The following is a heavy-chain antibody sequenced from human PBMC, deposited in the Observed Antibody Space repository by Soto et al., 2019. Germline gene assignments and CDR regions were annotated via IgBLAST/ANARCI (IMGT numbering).Heavy chain of an antibody. CDR3: AKPPDYNWIDY. V-gene: IGHV3-23*04. Sequence: VESGGGLVQPGGSLRLSCAASGFTFSSYAMSWVRQAPGKGLEWIAAVSDSGGSTYYADSVKGRFTISRDNSKYTLYLQMNNLSADDTAVYYCAKPPDYNWIDYWGQGTLVTVSS. J-gene: IGHJ5*01. D-gene: IGHD3-10*01. CDR1: GFTFSSYA. CDR2: VSDSGGST.